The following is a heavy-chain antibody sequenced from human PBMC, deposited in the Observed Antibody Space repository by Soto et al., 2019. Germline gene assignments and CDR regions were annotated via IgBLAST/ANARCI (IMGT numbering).Heavy chain of an antibody. Sequence: PSETLSLTCTVSGGSISSGGYYWSWIRQHPGKGLEWIGYIYYSGSTNYNPSLKSRVTISVDTSKNQFSLKLSSVTAADTAVYYCARDLPRLWRIEVIGPLGRGPGKNWFDPWGQGTLVTVSS. D-gene: IGHD3-22*01. J-gene: IGHJ5*02. CDR1: GGSISSGGYY. CDR3: ARDLPRLWRIEVIGPLGRGPGKNWFDP. V-gene: IGHV4-31*03. CDR2: IYYSGST.